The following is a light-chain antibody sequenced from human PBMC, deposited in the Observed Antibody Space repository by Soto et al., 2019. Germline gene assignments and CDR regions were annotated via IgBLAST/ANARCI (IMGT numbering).Light chain of an antibody. J-gene: IGLJ2*01. CDR2: DNN. CDR1: SSNIGARQD. CDR3: QSFDTSLGASI. Sequence: QSVLTQPPSVSGVPGQRVTISCTGSSSNIGARQDVQWYQQLPGAAPKLLIYDNNIRPSGVPDRFSASKSATSASLAITGRRAEDEADYYCQSFDTSLGASIFGGGTKLTVL. V-gene: IGLV1-40*01.